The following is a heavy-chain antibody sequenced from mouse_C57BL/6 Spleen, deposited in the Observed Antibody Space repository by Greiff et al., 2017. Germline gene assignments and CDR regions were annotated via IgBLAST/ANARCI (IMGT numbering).Heavy chain of an antibody. J-gene: IGHJ1*03. V-gene: IGHV1-82*01. CDR1: GYAFSSSW. CDR2: IYPGDGDP. CDR3: APYYYGSSYGYFDV. D-gene: IGHD1-1*01. Sequence: VQLQQSGPELVKPGASVKISCKASGYAFSSSWMNWVKQRPGKGLEWIGRIYPGDGDPNYNGKFKGKATLTADKSSSTAYMQLSSLTSEDSAVYFCAPYYYGSSYGYFDVWGTGTTVTVSP.